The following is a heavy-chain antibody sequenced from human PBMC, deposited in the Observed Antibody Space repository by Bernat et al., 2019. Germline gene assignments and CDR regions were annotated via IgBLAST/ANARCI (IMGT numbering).Heavy chain of an antibody. V-gene: IGHV3-48*03. CDR2: ISSSGSTI. CDR1: GFTFSSYE. CDR3: ARQYSSGWYFRGDY. Sequence: EVQLVESGGGLVQPGGSLRLSCAASGFTFSSYEMNWVRQAPGKGLEWVSYISSSGSTIYYADSVKGRFTISRDNAKNSLYLQMNSLRAEDTAVYYCARQYSSGWYFRGDYWGQGTLVTVSS. J-gene: IGHJ4*02. D-gene: IGHD6-19*01.